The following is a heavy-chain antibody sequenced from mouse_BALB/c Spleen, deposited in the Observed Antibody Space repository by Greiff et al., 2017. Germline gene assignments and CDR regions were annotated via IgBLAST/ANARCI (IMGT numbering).Heavy chain of an antibody. V-gene: IGHV1-58*01. D-gene: IGHD2-4*01. CDR3: ARSTMITTGFAY. Sequence: EVQLQQSGAELVRPGASVKISCKAFGYTFTNHHINWVKQRPGQGLDWIGYINPYNDYTNYNEKFKGKATLTADTSSSTAYMQLSSLTSEDSAVYFCARSTMITTGFAYWGQGTLVTVSA. CDR2: INPYNDYT. J-gene: IGHJ3*01. CDR1: GYTFTNHH.